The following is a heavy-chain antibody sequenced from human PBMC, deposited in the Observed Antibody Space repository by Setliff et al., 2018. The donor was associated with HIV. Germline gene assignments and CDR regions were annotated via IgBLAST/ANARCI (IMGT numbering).Heavy chain of an antibody. D-gene: IGHD3-22*01. CDR3: ATCLAPNQPPSNYDSIGSDAFDI. Sequence: SVKVSCKASGYTFTYRYLHWVRQAPGQALEWMGWITPFNGNTNYAQKFQDRVTITRDRSMSTAYMELSSLRSEDTAMYYCATCLAPNQPPSNYDSIGSDAFDIWGQGTMVTVSS. CDR1: GYTFTYRY. J-gene: IGHJ3*02. V-gene: IGHV1-45*02. CDR2: ITPFNGNT.